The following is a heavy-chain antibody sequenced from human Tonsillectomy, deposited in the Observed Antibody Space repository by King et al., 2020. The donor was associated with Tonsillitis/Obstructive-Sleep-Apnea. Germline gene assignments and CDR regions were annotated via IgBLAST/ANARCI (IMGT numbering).Heavy chain of an antibody. J-gene: IGHJ5*02. Sequence: QLVQSGAEVKKPGASLKVSCTASGDTFTSYVITWVRQAPGQGLEWMGWISVYNGDTNYAQDLQGRVTMTTDKSTSTAYVELRSLRSDDTAVYYCGSDLCSGYVPVGFCALGQGTLVTVSS. CDR3: GSDLCSGYVPVGFCA. CDR2: ISVYNGDT. D-gene: IGHD3-10*02. V-gene: IGHV1-18*04. CDR1: GDTFTSYV.